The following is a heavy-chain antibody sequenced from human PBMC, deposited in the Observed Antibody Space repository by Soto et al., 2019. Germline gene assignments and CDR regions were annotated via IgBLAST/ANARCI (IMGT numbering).Heavy chain of an antibody. CDR3: ARERIALGMDV. V-gene: IGHV1-69*08. CDR1: GGTFSSYT. Sequence: QVQLVQSGAEVKKPGSSVKVSCKASGGTFSSYTISWVRQAPGQGLEWMGRIIPILGIANYTQKFQGRVTITADKSTSTAYMELSSLSSEDTAVYYCARERIALGMDVWDQGTTVTVSS. CDR2: IIPILGIA. D-gene: IGHD2-15*01. J-gene: IGHJ6*02.